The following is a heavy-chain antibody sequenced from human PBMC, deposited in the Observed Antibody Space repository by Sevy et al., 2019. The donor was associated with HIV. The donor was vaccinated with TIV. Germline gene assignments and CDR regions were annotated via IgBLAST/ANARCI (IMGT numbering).Heavy chain of an antibody. CDR2: ISYDGSNK. CDR1: GFTFSSCG. J-gene: IGHJ4*02. CDR3: ARDLEFYDSGDYGPAFMPDY. D-gene: IGHD4-17*01. Sequence: GGSLRLSCAASGFTFSSCGMHWVRQAPGKGLEWVAVISYDGSNKYYADSVNGRFTISRDIAKNTLHLQMNSLRAEDTAVYYCARDLEFYDSGDYGPAFMPDYWGQGTLVTVSS. V-gene: IGHV3-30*03.